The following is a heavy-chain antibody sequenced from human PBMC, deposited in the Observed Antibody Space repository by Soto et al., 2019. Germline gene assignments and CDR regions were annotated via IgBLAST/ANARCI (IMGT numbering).Heavy chain of an antibody. Sequence: SETLSLTCTVSGGSISSGGYYWSWIRQHPGKGLEWIGYIYYSGSTFYNPSLKSRVTISVDTSKNQFSLKLSSVTAADTAVYYCAARYCSGGSCYSDDYWGQGTLVTVSS. CDR1: GGSISSGGYY. CDR2: IYYSGST. J-gene: IGHJ4*02. V-gene: IGHV4-31*03. CDR3: AARYCSGGSCYSDDY. D-gene: IGHD2-15*01.